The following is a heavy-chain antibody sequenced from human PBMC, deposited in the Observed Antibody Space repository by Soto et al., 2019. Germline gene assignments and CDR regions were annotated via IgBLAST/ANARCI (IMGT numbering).Heavy chain of an antibody. J-gene: IGHJ4*02. CDR1: IYTFTSYG. Sequence: QVQLVQSGAEVKKPGASVKVSCKAFIYTFTSYGMHWVRQAPGQRLEWMGWIHAGKDDTKHSQQFQDRVTLTTDTSASTAYMELSSLRPEDNAISYCARDGHHIAWTDYPYNLFDHWGQGTLVTVSS. D-gene: IGHD3-3*01. CDR3: ARDGHHIAWTDYPYNLFDH. CDR2: IHAGKDDT. V-gene: IGHV1-3*01.